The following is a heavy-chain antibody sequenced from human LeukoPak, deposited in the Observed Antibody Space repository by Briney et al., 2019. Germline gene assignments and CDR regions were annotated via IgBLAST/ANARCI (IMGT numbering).Heavy chain of an antibody. J-gene: IGHJ3*01. CDR3: ARDRSYYGDAFDV. D-gene: IGHD1-26*01. Sequence: GGSLRVSCAASGFTFENYWMTWVRQAPGKGLDWVATIKGDGSEKVHVDSVKGRITISRDNANNSLSLQMNSLRVEDTAVYYCARDRSYYGDAFDVWGQGTKVTVSS. CDR1: GFTFENYW. CDR2: IKGDGSEK. V-gene: IGHV3-7*01.